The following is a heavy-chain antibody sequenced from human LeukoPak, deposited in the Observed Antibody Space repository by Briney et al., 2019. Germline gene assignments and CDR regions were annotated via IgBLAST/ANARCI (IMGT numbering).Heavy chain of an antibody. CDR1: GFTFSSYA. D-gene: IGHD5-12*01. CDR3: AKNYGYSGYDYLDY. J-gene: IGHJ4*02. Sequence: HPGGSLRLSCAASGFTFSSYAMSWVRQAPGKGLEWVSAISGSGGSSYYADSVKGPFTISRDNSRNTLYLQMNSLRAEDTAVYYCAKNYGYSGYDYLDYWGQGTLVTVSS. V-gene: IGHV3-23*01. CDR2: ISGSGGSS.